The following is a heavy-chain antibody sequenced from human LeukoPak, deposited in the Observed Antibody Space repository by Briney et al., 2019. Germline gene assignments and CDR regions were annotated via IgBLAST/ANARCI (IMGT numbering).Heavy chain of an antibody. CDR1: GYTFTSYG. CDR2: ISAYNGNT. J-gene: IGHJ4*02. D-gene: IGHD3-22*01. Sequence: GASVKVSCKASGYTFTSYGISWVRQAPGQGLEWMGWISAYNGNTDYAEKFQGRVTMTTDTSTRTAYMELRSLRSDDTAVYYCARDYYDSSGYYYVFAYWGQGTLVTVSS. V-gene: IGHV1-18*01. CDR3: ARDYYDSSGYYYVFAY.